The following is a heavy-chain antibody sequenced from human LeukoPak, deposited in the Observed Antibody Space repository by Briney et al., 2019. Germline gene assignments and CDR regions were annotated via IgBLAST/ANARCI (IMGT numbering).Heavy chain of an antibody. J-gene: IGHJ4*02. CDR3: ARAGDNWSFDY. Sequence: PAETLTLPCTVSGDSLSIYYWSWIRQPPGKGLEWIGYIYYRRNTNYNPSLKSRVTMTVDTSKKQFPLKVISVTTADTAVYYCARAGDNWSFDYWGQGTLVTVSS. V-gene: IGHV4-59*01. D-gene: IGHD1-1*01. CDR1: GDSLSIYY. CDR2: IYYRRNT.